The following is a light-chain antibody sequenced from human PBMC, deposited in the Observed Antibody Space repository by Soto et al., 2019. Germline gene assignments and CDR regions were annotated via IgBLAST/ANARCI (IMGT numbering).Light chain of an antibody. CDR1: QSVSNY. CDR3: QQFDKLIT. CDR2: DAS. V-gene: IGKV3-11*01. Sequence: EIVLTQSPATLSLSPGERATLSCRASQSVSNYLAWYQQKPGLAPRLLIYDASNRAAGIPDRFSGSGSGTDFTLTISRLEPEDFAVYYCQQFDKLITFGGGTKVDIK. J-gene: IGKJ4*01.